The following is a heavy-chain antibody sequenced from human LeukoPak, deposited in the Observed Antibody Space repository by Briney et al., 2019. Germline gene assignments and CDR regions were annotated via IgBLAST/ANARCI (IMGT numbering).Heavy chain of an antibody. CDR3: ARYGRITFGGDDAVDL. CDR2: ISSSGHTI. CDR1: GFSFSDYY. V-gene: IGHV3-11*04. D-gene: IGHD3-16*01. Sequence: KPGGSLRLSCAASGFSFSDYYMTWIRQAPGKGPEWVSYISSSGHTIYYADSVKGRFTMSRDNAKKPLYLQMDSLRAEDTAVYYCARYGRITFGGDDAVDLWGQGTMVTVSS. J-gene: IGHJ3*01.